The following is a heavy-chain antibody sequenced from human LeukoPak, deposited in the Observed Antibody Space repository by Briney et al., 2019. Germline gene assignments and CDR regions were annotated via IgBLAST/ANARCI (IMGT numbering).Heavy chain of an antibody. D-gene: IGHD6-19*01. CDR1: GFTFSSHW. Sequence: GGSLRLSCAASGFTFSSHWMSWVRQAPGKGLEWVGFIRSKAYGGTTEYAASVKGRFTISRDDSKSIAYLQMNSLKTEDTAVYYCTSPIAVAGTSGYYFDYWGQGTLVTVSS. V-gene: IGHV3-49*04. CDR2: IRSKAYGGTT. CDR3: TSPIAVAGTSGYYFDY. J-gene: IGHJ4*02.